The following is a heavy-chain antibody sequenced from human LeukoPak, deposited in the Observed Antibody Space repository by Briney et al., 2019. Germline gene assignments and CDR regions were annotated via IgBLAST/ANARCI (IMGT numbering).Heavy chain of an antibody. CDR2: ISGSGGST. Sequence: GGSLRLSCAASGFTFSSYAMSWVRQAPGKGLEWVSAISGSGGSTYYADSVKGRFTISRDNSKNTLYLQMNSLRAEDTAVYYCARAEVSYYDSSGPIDYWGQGTLVTVSS. D-gene: IGHD3-22*01. CDR1: GFTFSSYA. V-gene: IGHV3-23*01. J-gene: IGHJ4*02. CDR3: ARAEVSYYDSSGPIDY.